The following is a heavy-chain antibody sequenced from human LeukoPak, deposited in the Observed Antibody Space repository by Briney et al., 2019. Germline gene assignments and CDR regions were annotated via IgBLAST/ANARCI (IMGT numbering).Heavy chain of an antibody. CDR2: ISSGGTTI. V-gene: IGHV3-48*04. Sequence: PGGSLRLSCAASRFTFSSYGMHWVRQAPGKGLEWVSFISSGGTTIYYADSVKGRFTISRDNAKNSLHLQMNSLRAEDTAVYYCARIRNGRIGSCDYWGQGTLVTVSS. CDR1: RFTFSSYG. D-gene: IGHD2-15*01. J-gene: IGHJ4*02. CDR3: ARIRNGRIGSCDY.